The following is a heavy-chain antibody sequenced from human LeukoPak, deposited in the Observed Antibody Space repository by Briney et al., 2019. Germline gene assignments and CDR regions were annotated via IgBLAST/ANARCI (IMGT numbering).Heavy chain of an antibody. J-gene: IGHJ4*02. V-gene: IGHV6-1*01. CDR3: TRDVTGNLKLDY. Sequence: SQTLSLTCAISGDSVSSNSAAWNWIRQSPSRGLEWLGRTYYRSKWYNNYAISVKSRITINPDTSKNQFSLQLNSVTPEDTAIYYCTRDVTGNLKLDYWGQGTLVTVSS. D-gene: IGHD2-21*02. CDR2: TYYRSKWYN. CDR1: GDSVSSNSAA.